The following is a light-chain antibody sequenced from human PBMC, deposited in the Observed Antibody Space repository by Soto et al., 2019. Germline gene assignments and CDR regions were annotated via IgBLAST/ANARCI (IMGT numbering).Light chain of an antibody. V-gene: IGKV1-5*01. CDR2: DAS. CDR1: QSISSW. J-gene: IGKJ5*01. Sequence: DIQMTQSPSTLSASVGERVTTPCRASQSISSWLAWYQQKPGKAPKLLIYDASSLESGVPSRFSGSGSGTEFTLTISSLQPDDFATYYCQQYNSYSITFGQGTRLEI. CDR3: QQYNSYSIT.